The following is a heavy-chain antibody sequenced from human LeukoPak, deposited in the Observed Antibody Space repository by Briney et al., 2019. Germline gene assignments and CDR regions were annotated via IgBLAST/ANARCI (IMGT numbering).Heavy chain of an antibody. CDR3: AKDPEYSSGWAFDY. J-gene: IGHJ4*02. CDR2: ITWNSGSI. Sequence: GRSLRLSCAASGFTFNDYAMHWVRQAPGKGLEWVSGITWNSGSIAYADSVKGRFTISRDNAKNSLYLQMNSLRAEDTALYYCAKDPEYSSGWAFDYWGQGTLVTVSS. D-gene: IGHD6-19*01. CDR1: GFTFNDYA. V-gene: IGHV3-9*01.